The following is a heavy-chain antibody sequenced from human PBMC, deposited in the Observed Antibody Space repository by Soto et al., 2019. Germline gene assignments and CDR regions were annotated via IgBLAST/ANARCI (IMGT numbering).Heavy chain of an antibody. CDR2: ICNSGTI. Sequence: QVQLQQSGPPLVKLSETLSLTCTVSGGSIRSYCWTWIRQPPGEGLEWIGCICNSGTINYNPSLRSRVGFSRYSHWDEPALRLCPMSVAKTAFFYCAVCGSIVVAKRRFMCVSGKGTTVTVSA. CDR1: GGSIRSYC. CDR3: AVCGSIVVAKRRFMCV. J-gene: IGHJ6*04. V-gene: IGHV4-59*03. D-gene: IGHD2-2*01.